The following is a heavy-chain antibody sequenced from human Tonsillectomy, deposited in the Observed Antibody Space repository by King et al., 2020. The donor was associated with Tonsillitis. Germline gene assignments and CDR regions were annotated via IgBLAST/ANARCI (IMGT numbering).Heavy chain of an antibody. CDR3: AKDGIGLSDWYFEL. Sequence: VQLVESGGGVVQPGRSLRLSCAASGFTFSNYGMHWVRQAPGKGLEWVGLIAYDESYEIYADSVKGRFTISRDNSKNTLYLEMNSLRVEDTAVYYCAKDGIGLSDWYFELWGRGTLVTVSS. D-gene: IGHD3-16*01. CDR1: GFTFSNYG. J-gene: IGHJ2*01. CDR2: IAYDESYE. V-gene: IGHV3-30*18.